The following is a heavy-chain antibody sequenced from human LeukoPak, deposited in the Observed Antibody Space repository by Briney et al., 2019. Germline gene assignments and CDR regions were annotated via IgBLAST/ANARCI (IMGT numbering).Heavy chain of an antibody. CDR2: ISSSSSYI. D-gene: IGHD1-26*01. J-gene: IGHJ4*01. Sequence: GGSLRLSCAASGFTFSSYSMNWVRQAPGKGLEWVSSISSSSSYIYYADSVKGRFTISRDNAKNSLYLQMNSLRAEDTAVYYCARDLIVGATSFDYWGQEPWSPSPQ. CDR1: GFTFSSYS. V-gene: IGHV3-21*01. CDR3: ARDLIVGATSFDY.